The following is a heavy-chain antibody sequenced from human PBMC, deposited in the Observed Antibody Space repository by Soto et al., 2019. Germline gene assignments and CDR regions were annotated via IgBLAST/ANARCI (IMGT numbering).Heavy chain of an antibody. D-gene: IGHD1-1*01. CDR1: GFTFSSYA. CDR3: ARAEIDDPCLFYYYGMDV. Sequence: QVQLVESGGGVVQPGRSLRLSCAASGFTFSSYAMHWVRQAPGKGLEWVAVISYDGSNKYYADSVKGRFTISRDNSKNTLYLQMNSLRAEDTAVYYCARAEIDDPCLFYYYGMDVWGQGTTVTVSS. CDR2: ISYDGSNK. J-gene: IGHJ6*02. V-gene: IGHV3-30-3*01.